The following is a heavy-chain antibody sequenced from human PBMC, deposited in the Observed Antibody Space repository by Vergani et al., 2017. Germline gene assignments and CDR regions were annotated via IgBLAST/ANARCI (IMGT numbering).Heavy chain of an antibody. V-gene: IGHV3-9*01. CDR3: AKDSVALPPSGGSSYAFDI. CDR2: ISWNSGSI. D-gene: IGHD2-15*01. CDR1: GFTFDDYA. Sequence: EVQLVESGGGLVQPGRSLRLSCAASGFTFDDYAMHWVRQAPGKGLEWVSGISWNSGSIGYADSVKGRFTISRDNAKNSLYLQMNSLRAEDTALYYCAKDSVALPPSGGSSYAFDIWGQGTMVTVSS. J-gene: IGHJ3*02.